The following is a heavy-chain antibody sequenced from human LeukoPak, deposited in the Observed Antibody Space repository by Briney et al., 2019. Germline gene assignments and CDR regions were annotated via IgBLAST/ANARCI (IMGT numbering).Heavy chain of an antibody. V-gene: IGHV4-31*11. CDR1: GGSFSGYY. D-gene: IGHD1-1*01. Sequence: SETLSLTCAVYGGSFSGYYWSWIRQRPGKGLEWIGYIYYSGSTYYNPSLKSRVTISVDTSKNQFSLKLSSVTAADTAVYYCARGMETFDPWGQGTLVTVSS. J-gene: IGHJ5*02. CDR3: ARGMETFDP. CDR2: IYYSGST.